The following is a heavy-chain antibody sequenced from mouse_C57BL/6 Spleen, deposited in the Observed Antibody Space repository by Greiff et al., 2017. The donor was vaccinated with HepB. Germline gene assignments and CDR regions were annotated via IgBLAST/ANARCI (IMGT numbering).Heavy chain of an antibody. CDR1: GYSFTDYN. CDR3: AFYYGSFPYFDY. Sequence: VHVKQSGPELVKPGASVKISCKASGYSFTDYNMNWVKQSNGKSLEWIGVINPNYGTTSYNQKFKGKATLTVDQSSSTAYMQLNSLTSEDSAVYYCAFYYGSFPYFDYWGQGTTLTVSS. D-gene: IGHD1-1*01. J-gene: IGHJ2*01. CDR2: INPNYGTT. V-gene: IGHV1-39*01.